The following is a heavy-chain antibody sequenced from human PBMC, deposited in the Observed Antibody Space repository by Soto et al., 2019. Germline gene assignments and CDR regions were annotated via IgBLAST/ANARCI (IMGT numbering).Heavy chain of an antibody. V-gene: IGHV3-30*18. J-gene: IGHJ4*02. Sequence: QVQLVESGGGVVQPGTSLRLSCSASGFAFSDYGVHWVRQATGKGLEWVASISYDETATYYSDSVKGRFTISRDNAKNTLFLHMNSLRTEDTAMYYCAKGIEWLVTWDFDYWGQGTLVTVSS. D-gene: IGHD6-19*01. CDR2: ISYDETAT. CDR1: GFAFSDYG. CDR3: AKGIEWLVTWDFDY.